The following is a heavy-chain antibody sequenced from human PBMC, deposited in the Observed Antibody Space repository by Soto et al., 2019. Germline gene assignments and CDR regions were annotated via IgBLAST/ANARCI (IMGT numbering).Heavy chain of an antibody. D-gene: IGHD3-10*01. J-gene: IGHJ6*02. V-gene: IGHV1-8*01. Sequence: GASVKVSCKASGYTFTSYDINWVRQATGQGLEWMGWMNPNSGNTGYAQKFQGRVTMTRNTSISTAYMELSSLRSEDTAVYYCARGRLWFGELLSYYYYYGMDVWGQGTTVTVSS. CDR3: ARGRLWFGELLSYYYYYGMDV. CDR1: GYTFTSYD. CDR2: MNPNSGNT.